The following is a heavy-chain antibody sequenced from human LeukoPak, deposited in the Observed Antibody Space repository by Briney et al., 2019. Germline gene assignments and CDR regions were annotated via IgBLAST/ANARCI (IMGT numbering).Heavy chain of an antibody. CDR2: INHSGST. Sequence: PSETLSLTCAVYGGSFSGYYWSWIRQPPGKGVEGIGEINHSGSTNYNPSLKSRVTITVDTCKNKCARKQSSVTAAATAVYYCARAKCCYDYVWGSYLRGADLYYWGQGTLVTVSS. CDR1: GGSFSGYY. CDR3: ARAKCCYDYVWGSYLRGADLYY. D-gene: IGHD3-16*01. J-gene: IGHJ4*02. V-gene: IGHV4-34*01.